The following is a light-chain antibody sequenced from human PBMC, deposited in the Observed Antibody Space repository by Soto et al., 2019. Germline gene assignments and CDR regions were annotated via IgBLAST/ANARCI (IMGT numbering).Light chain of an antibody. Sequence: DIQMTQSPSTLSGSVGDRVTITCRASQTISSWLAWYQQKPGKAPKLLIYKASTLKSGVPSRFSGSGSGTDFTLTITYLQPEDFATYYCQQANSFPWTFGQGTKVEL. V-gene: IGKV1-5*03. CDR3: QQANSFPWT. CDR1: QTISSW. J-gene: IGKJ1*01. CDR2: KAS.